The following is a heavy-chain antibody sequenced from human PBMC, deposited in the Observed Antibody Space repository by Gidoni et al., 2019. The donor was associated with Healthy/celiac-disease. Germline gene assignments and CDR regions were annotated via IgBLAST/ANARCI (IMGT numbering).Heavy chain of an antibody. J-gene: IGHJ4*02. CDR1: GGSISSYY. CDR2: IYYSGST. Sequence: QVQLQESGPGLVKPSETLSLTCTVHGGSISSYYWSWIRQPPGKGLEWIGYIYYSGSTNYNPSLKSRVTISVDTSKNQFSLKLSSVTAADTAVYYCARGGSGYSSSWYYFDYWGQGTLVTVSS. V-gene: IGHV4-59*01. D-gene: IGHD6-13*01. CDR3: ARGGSGYSSSWYYFDY.